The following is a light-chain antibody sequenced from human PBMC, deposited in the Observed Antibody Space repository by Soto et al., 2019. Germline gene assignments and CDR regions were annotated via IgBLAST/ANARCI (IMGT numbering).Light chain of an antibody. Sequence: QSVLTQPPSASGSPGQSVTISCTGTSNDVGAYNYVSWYQQHPGKAPKLMIYEVNKRPSGVPDRFSGSKSGTTASLTVSGLQAEDEADYYCSSFAVSNSFVFGTGTKVTVL. J-gene: IGLJ1*01. V-gene: IGLV2-8*01. CDR1: SNDVGAYNY. CDR3: SSFAVSNSFV. CDR2: EVN.